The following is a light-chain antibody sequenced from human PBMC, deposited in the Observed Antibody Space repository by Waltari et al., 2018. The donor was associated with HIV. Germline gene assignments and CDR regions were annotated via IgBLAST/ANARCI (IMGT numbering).Light chain of an antibody. Sequence: QSVLTQPPSVSGAPGQRVTIPCPGSSSNIGAGYDVPWYQQLLRTAPKLLIYGNSNRPSGVRDRFSGSKSGTSASLAITGLQAEDEADYYCQYYESTGVFGGGTKLTVL. CDR2: GNS. CDR1: SSNIGAGYD. V-gene: IGLV1-40*01. CDR3: QYYESTGV. J-gene: IGLJ3*02.